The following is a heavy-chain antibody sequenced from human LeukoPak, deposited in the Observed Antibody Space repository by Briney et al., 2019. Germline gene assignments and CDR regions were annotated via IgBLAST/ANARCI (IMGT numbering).Heavy chain of an antibody. Sequence: GGSLRLSCAASGFTFSSYAMSWVRQAPGKGLEWVSAISGSGGSTYYADSVKGRFTISRDNSKNTLYLQMNSLRAEDTAVYYCAKASGSGSYYKGIDYWGQGTLVTVSS. D-gene: IGHD3-10*01. CDR1: GFTFSSYA. CDR3: AKASGSGSYYKGIDY. V-gene: IGHV3-23*01. J-gene: IGHJ4*02. CDR2: ISGSGGST.